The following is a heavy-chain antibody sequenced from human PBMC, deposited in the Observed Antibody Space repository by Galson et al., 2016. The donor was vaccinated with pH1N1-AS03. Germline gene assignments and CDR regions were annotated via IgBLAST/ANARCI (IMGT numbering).Heavy chain of an antibody. D-gene: IGHD5-12*01. CDR2: FDPSDSHT. V-gene: IGHV5-10-1*01. CDR1: GSSFTHYW. J-gene: IGHJ4*02. CDR3: ARGYSGFGFVY. Sequence: QSGAEVKKPGESLRISCKGSGSSFTHYWINWVRQMPGKGLEWMGRFDPSDSHTSYSPSFQGHATFSADKSINTAYLQWSSLKSSDTAIYYCARGYSGFGFVYWGQGTLVTVSS.